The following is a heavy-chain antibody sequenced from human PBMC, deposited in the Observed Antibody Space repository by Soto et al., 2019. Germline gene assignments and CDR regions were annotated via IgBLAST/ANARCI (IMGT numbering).Heavy chain of an antibody. Sequence: GGSLRLSCAASGFTFSSYGMHWVRQAPGKGLEWVAVISYDGSNKYYADSVKGRFTISRDNSKNTLYLQMNSLRAEDTAVYYCAKDIGNDYGMGYYYYGMDVWGQGTTVTVSS. CDR2: ISYDGSNK. CDR3: AKDIGNDYGMGYYYYGMDV. D-gene: IGHD4-17*01. V-gene: IGHV3-30*18. CDR1: GFTFSSYG. J-gene: IGHJ6*02.